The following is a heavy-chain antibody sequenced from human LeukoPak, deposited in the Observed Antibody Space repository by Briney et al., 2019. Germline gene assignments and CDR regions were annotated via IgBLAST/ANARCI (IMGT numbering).Heavy chain of an antibody. CDR1: SGSLSSFY. CDR3: ARSSGHDFDY. Sequence: SETLSLTCTVSSGSLSSFYWNWIRQPAGKGLEWVGRIYPSGSTDYNASLKSRVTMSVDTSKKQFSLKLNSVTAADMAVYYCARSSGHDFDYWGQGILVTVSS. V-gene: IGHV4-4*07. J-gene: IGHJ4*02. D-gene: IGHD5-12*01. CDR2: IYPSGST.